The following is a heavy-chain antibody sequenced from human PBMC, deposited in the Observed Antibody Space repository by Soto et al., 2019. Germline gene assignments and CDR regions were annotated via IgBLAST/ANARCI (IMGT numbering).Heavy chain of an antibody. D-gene: IGHD3-3*01. Sequence: GASVKVSCKASGYTFTSYAMHWVRQAPGQRLEWMGWINAGNGNTKYSQKFQGRVTITRDTSASTAYMELSSLRSEDTAVYYCARGQTPFPYYDFWSGYYPGDYWGQGTLVTVSS. CDR2: INAGNGNT. CDR3: ARGQTPFPYYDFWSGYYPGDY. V-gene: IGHV1-3*01. CDR1: GYTFTSYA. J-gene: IGHJ4*02.